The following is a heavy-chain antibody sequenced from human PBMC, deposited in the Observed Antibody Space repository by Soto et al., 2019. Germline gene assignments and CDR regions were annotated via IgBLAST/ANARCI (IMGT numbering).Heavy chain of an antibody. CDR2: ISSSSTYI. Sequence: VQLVEYGGGLVKPGGSLRLSCAASGSTFSTYSMNWVRQAPGKGLEWVSSISSSSTYIYYADTVKGRFTISRDNAKNSLYLQMNSLRAEDTAVYYCARDPGSYYTYWYFDLWGRGTLVTVSS. CDR3: ARDPGSYYTYWYFDL. J-gene: IGHJ2*01. D-gene: IGHD3-10*01. V-gene: IGHV3-21*06. CDR1: GSTFSTYS.